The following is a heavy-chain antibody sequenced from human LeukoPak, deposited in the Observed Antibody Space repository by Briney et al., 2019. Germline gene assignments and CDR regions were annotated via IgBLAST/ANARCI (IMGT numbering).Heavy chain of an antibody. CDR2: ISYEDGTNK. CDR3: AKYQRQWLPKGGFDY. CDR1: GFTFRSFV. D-gene: IGHD6-19*01. Sequence: GGSLRLSCAASGFTFRSFVMHWVRQAPGKGLEWVAAISYEDGTNKYYADSVKGRFTISRDNSKYTLYLQMDNLRAEDTAVYYCAKYQRQWLPKGGFDYWGQGTLVTVSS. J-gene: IGHJ4*02. V-gene: IGHV3-30*04.